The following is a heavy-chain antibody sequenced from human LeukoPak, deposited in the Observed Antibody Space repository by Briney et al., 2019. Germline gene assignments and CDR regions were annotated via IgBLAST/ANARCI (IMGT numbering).Heavy chain of an antibody. D-gene: IGHD5-18*01. CDR1: GGSISSGSYF. CDR2: IFTSGST. V-gene: IGHV4-61*02. Sequence: PSQTLSLTCTVSGGSISSGSYFWTWIRQPAGKGLGWIGRIFTSGSTNYNPSLGSRVTISVDTSKNQFSLKLSSVTAADTAVYYCARVTGYSYGIQGPYYFDYWGQGTLVTVSS. CDR3: ARVTGYSYGIQGPYYFDY. J-gene: IGHJ4*02.